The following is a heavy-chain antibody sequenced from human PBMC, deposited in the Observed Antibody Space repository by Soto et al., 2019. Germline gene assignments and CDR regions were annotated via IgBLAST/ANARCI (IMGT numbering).Heavy chain of an antibody. V-gene: IGHV6-1*01. D-gene: IGHD6-19*01. CDR3: ARDSVEGSGWYNYYYGMDV. Sequence: SQTLSLTCAISGDSVSSNSAAWNSIRQSPSRGLEWLGRTYYRSKWYNDYAVSVKSRITINPDTSKNQFSLQLNSVTPEDTAVYYCARDSVEGSGWYNYYYGMDVWGQGTTVTVSS. CDR2: TYYRSKWYN. CDR1: GDSVSSNSAA. J-gene: IGHJ6*02.